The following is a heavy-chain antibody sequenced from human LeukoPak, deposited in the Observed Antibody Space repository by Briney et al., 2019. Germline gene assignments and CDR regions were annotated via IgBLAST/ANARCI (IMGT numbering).Heavy chain of an antibody. D-gene: IGHD2-21*02. CDR3: ARGGGYCGGDCYENWFDP. Sequence: SVKVSCKASGGTFISYAISWVRQAPGQGLEWMGGIIPIFGTANYAQEFQGRVTITADESTSIAYMELSSLRSEDTAVYYCARGGGYCGGDCYENWFDPWGQGTLVTVSS. V-gene: IGHV1-69*13. CDR1: GGTFISYA. J-gene: IGHJ5*02. CDR2: IIPIFGTA.